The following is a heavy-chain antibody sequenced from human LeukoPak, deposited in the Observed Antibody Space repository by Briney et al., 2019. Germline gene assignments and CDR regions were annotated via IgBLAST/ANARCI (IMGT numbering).Heavy chain of an antibody. CDR2: IYHSGTT. D-gene: IGHD2-21*02. CDR1: GGSISSSNW. V-gene: IGHV4-4*02. J-gene: IGHJ4*02. Sequence: SETLSLTCAVSGGSISSSNWWSWVRQPPGKGLEWIGEIYHSGTTNYNPSLKSRVTISVDKSKNQFSLKLSSVTAADTAVYYCARHRIGKKGVTQYFDYWGQGTLVTVSS. CDR3: ARHRIGKKGVTQYFDY.